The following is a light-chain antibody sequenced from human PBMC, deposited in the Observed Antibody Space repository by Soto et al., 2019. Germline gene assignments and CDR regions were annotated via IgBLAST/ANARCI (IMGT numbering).Light chain of an antibody. CDR2: GAS. V-gene: IGKV1-5*01. CDR1: ESINGW. Sequence: DIQMTQSPSTLSVSVGDRVTITCRASESINGWLAWYQQKPGKAPKILIYGASKLERGVPSRLSGSGSGAEFTLTISSLQPDDLATYYCQQYSSYPLTFGGGTKVDIK. J-gene: IGKJ4*01. CDR3: QQYSSYPLT.